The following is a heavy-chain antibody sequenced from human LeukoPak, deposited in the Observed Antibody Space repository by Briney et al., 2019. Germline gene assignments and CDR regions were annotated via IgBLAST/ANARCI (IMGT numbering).Heavy chain of an antibody. CDR3: AREAPGGAPPAFDI. V-gene: IGHV1-8*01. Sequence: ASVTVSCKASGYTFTSYDINWVRQATGQGLEWMGWMNPNSGNTGYAQKFQGRVTITADESTSTAYMELSSLRSEDTAVYYCAREAPGGAPPAFDIWGQGTMVTVSS. J-gene: IGHJ3*02. CDR1: GYTFTSYD. D-gene: IGHD1-26*01. CDR2: MNPNSGNT.